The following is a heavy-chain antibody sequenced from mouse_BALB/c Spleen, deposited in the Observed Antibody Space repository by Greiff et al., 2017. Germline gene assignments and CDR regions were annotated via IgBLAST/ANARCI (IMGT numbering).Heavy chain of an antibody. CDR2: ISSGGSYT. D-gene: IGHD2-4*01. J-gene: IGHJ3*01. V-gene: IGHV5-9-3*01. CDR1: GFTFSSYA. CDR3: ARQEMITTEAWFAY. Sequence: EVQGVESGGGLVKPGGSLKLSCAASGFTFSSYAMSWVRQTPEKRLEWVATISSGGSYTYYPDSVKGRFTISRDNAKNTLYLQMSSLRSEDTAMYYCARQEMITTEAWFAYWGQGTLVTVSA.